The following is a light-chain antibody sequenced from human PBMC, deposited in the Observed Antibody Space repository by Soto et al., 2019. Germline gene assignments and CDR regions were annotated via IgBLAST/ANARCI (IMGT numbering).Light chain of an antibody. J-gene: IGKJ5*01. CDR3: QQAHSLPRT. CDR2: AAS. V-gene: IGKV1D-12*01. CDR1: QGIGSW. Sequence: DIQLTQSPSSVSASVGDRVTITCRASQGIGSWLAWYQQQPGKAPKLLIYAASTLQSGVPSRFSGSGSGTDFTLTISSLQPEDFATYYCQQAHSLPRTFGQGTRLEIK.